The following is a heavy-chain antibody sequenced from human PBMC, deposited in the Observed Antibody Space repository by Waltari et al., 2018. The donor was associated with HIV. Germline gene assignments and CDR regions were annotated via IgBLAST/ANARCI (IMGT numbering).Heavy chain of an antibody. Sequence: QLKLQESGPGLAKPSETLSLTCIVSGGSISSTSNNWAWIRQPPGKGLEWIGSVYYSGNTYYRPSLKSRVTISVDTSKNQFSLRLGSVTAADTAVYYCARRYSGYGGRHPWFDPWGQGTLVTVSS. CDR3: ARRYSGYGGRHPWFDP. V-gene: IGHV4-39*01. CDR2: VYYSGNT. J-gene: IGHJ5*02. CDR1: GGSISSTSNN. D-gene: IGHD5-12*01.